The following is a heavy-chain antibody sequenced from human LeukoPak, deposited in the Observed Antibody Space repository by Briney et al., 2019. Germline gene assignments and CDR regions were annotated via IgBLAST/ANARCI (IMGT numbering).Heavy chain of an antibody. D-gene: IGHD2-2*01. V-gene: IGHV3-21*01. CDR2: ISSSSSYI. CDR1: GFTFSSYS. CDR3: ARGDRDLYCSSTSCYPVL. Sequence: GGSLRLSCVASGFTFSSYSMNWVRQAPGKGLEWVSSISSSSSYIYYADSVKGRFTISRDNTKNSLYLQMNSLRAEDTAVYYCARGDRDLYCSSTSCYPVLGGQGTLVTVSS. J-gene: IGHJ4*02.